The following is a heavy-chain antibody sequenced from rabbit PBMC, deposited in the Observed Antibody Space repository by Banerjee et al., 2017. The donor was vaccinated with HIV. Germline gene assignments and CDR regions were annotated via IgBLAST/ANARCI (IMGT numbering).Heavy chain of an antibody. V-gene: IGHV1S45*01. CDR2: IYAGSSGST. CDR3: ARDGANPNGYTDFEL. Sequence: QEQLEESGGDLVKPEGSLTLTCTASGFSFSTSYWICWVRQAPGKGLELIACIYAGSSGSTYYASWAKGRFTISKTSSTTVTLQMTSLTAADTATYFCARDGANPNGYTDFELWGPGTLVTVS. D-gene: IGHD6-1*01. CDR1: GFSFSTSYW. J-gene: IGHJ4*01.